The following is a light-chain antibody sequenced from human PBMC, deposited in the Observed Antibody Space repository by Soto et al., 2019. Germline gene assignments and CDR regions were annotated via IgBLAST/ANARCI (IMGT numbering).Light chain of an antibody. V-gene: IGKV1-33*01. CDR2: DAS. CDR3: QQYDNLPIT. Sequence: DIQMTQSPSSLSASVGDRFTITFHASQDISNYLNWYQQKPGKAPKLLIYDASNLETGVPSRFSGSGSGTDFTFTISSLQPEDIATYYCQQYDNLPITFGQGTRLEI. J-gene: IGKJ5*01. CDR1: QDISNY.